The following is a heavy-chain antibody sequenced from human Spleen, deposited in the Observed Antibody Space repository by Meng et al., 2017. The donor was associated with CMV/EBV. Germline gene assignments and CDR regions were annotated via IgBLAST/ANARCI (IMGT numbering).Heavy chain of an antibody. J-gene: IGHJ3*01. CDR2: INPNSGDT. CDR3: AAGRHHDYWTGPYEAFDL. Sequence: ASVKVSCKASGYTFIGYYIHWVRQAPGLGLEWMGWINPNSGDTKFAQNFQGRVTMTRVGSISTAYMELRRLRSEDTAMYYCAAGRHHDYWTGPYEAFDLWGQGTMVTVSS. CDR1: GYTFIGYY. V-gene: IGHV1-2*02. D-gene: IGHD3/OR15-3a*01.